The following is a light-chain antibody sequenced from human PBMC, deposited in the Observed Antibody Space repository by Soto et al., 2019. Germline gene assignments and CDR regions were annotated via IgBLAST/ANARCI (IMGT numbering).Light chain of an antibody. CDR1: QSVSRN. Sequence: EIVMTQSPATLSVSPGERATLSCRASQSVSRNLAWYQQKPGQAPRLLIYAASTRATGIPARFSGSGSGTEFTLTISSLQSEDFATYYCQQLNSYPFTFGPGTKVDIK. CDR3: QQLNSYPFT. J-gene: IGKJ3*01. CDR2: AAS. V-gene: IGKV3-15*01.